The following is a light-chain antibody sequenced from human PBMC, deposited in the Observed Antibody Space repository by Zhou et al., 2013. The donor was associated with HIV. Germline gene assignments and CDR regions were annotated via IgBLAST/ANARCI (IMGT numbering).Light chain of an antibody. V-gene: IGKV3-11*01. CDR1: QNINNH. CDR3: QQRSNLIT. Sequence: EVVLTQSPATLSLSPGDRVTLSCRASQNINNHLAWYQQKPGQAPRLVIYDATTRASGISDRISGSGSGTDFTLTISSLEPEDFAVYYCQQRSNLITFGQGTRLEIK. J-gene: IGKJ5*01. CDR2: DAT.